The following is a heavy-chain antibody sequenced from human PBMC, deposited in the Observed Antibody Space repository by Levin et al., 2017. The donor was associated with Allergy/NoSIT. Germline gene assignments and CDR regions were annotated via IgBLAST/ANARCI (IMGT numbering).Heavy chain of an antibody. Sequence: GGSLRLSCSASGFAFSRFAMHWVRQAPGMGLEYLSGISSSGGTTYHADSVKGRFTISRDNSKNTLYLQMSRLRAEDTAMYYCVRDRNDGGGLGSDYWGQGNLVTVSS. D-gene: IGHD3-16*01. CDR1: GFAFSRFA. CDR3: VRDRNDGGGLGSDY. CDR2: ISSSGGTT. J-gene: IGHJ4*02. V-gene: IGHV3-64D*06.